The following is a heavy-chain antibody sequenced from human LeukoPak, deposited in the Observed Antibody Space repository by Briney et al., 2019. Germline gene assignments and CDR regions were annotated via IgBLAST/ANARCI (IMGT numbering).Heavy chain of an antibody. V-gene: IGHV1-2*02. CDR1: GYTFTGYY. D-gene: IGHD4-11*01. J-gene: IGHJ4*02. CDR3: ARGLYSNYVLGFDY. CDR2: INPNSGGT. Sequence: ASVKVSCKASGYTFTGYYMHWVRQAPGQGLEWMGWINPNSGGTNYAQKFQGRVTMTRDTSISTAYMELSRLRSDDTAVYYCARGLYSNYVLGFDYWGQGTLVTVSS.